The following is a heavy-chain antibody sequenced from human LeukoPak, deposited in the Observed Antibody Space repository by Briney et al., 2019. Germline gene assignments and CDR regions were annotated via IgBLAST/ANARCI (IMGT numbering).Heavy chain of an antibody. Sequence: ASVKVSCKVSGYTLTELSMHWVRQAPGKGLAGMGGFDPEDGETVYEQKFQGRVTLTEDTSTDTAYMELSRLRSEDTAVYYCATGQRLSGPPWELPDYWGQGTLVTVSS. J-gene: IGHJ4*02. CDR3: ATGQRLSGPPWELPDY. CDR1: GYTLTELS. D-gene: IGHD1-26*01. CDR2: FDPEDGET. V-gene: IGHV1-24*01.